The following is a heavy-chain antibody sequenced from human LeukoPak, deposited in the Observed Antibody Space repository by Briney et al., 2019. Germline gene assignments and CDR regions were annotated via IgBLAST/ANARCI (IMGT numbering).Heavy chain of an antibody. D-gene: IGHD6-19*01. Sequence: ASVKVSCKASGYTFTNYGISWVRQAPGHGLEWMGWISAYTGDTNYAQKLQGRVTITTDTSTSTAYMELRSLRSDDTAVYYCARDKAVAGRGDDAFDIWGEGTMLTVSS. CDR1: GYTFTNYG. V-gene: IGHV1-18*01. J-gene: IGHJ3*02. CDR3: ARDKAVAGRGDDAFDI. CDR2: ISAYTGDT.